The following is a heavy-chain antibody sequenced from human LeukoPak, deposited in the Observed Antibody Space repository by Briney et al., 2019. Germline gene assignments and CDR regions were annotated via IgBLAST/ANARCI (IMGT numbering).Heavy chain of an antibody. CDR1: GGSMSTYY. D-gene: IGHD3-16*01. CDR2: IYYSGST. CDR3: ARDRLGLPVDY. Sequence: SETLSLTCTVSGGSMSTYYWTWIRQPPGKGLEWIGYIYYSGSTNYNPSLKSRVTMSVDTSKNQFSLNLNSVTAADTAVYYCARDRLGLPVDYWGRGTLVTVSS. V-gene: IGHV4-59*01. J-gene: IGHJ4*02.